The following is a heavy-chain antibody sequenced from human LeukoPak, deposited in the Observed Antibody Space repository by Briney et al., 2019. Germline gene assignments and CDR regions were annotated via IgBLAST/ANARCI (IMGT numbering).Heavy chain of an antibody. CDR1: GFTVSINS. J-gene: IGHJ4*02. CDR3: ARRVGEYSHPYDY. D-gene: IGHD4-17*01. V-gene: IGHV3-53*01. CDR2: IYSGGNT. Sequence: PGGSLRLSCTVSGFTVSINSMSWVRQAPGKGLEWVSFIYSGGNTHYSDSVKGRFTISRDNSKNTLYLQMNSLRAEDTAVYYCARRVGEYSHPYDYWGQGTLVTVSS.